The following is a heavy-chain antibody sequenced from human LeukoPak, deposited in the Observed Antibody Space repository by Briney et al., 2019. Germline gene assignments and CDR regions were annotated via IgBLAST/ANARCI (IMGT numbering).Heavy chain of an antibody. CDR2: ISAYNGNT. V-gene: IGHV1-18*01. J-gene: IGHJ4*02. D-gene: IGHD3-3*01. Sequence: GASVKVSCKASGSPFTSYGISWVRRAPGQGVEWMGWISAYNGNTSYAQKLQCRVTMTTDTSTSTAYMELRSLRSDDTAVYYCARVATVRFFPSGYFDYWGQGTLVTVSS. CDR3: ARVATVRFFPSGYFDY. CDR1: GSPFTSYG.